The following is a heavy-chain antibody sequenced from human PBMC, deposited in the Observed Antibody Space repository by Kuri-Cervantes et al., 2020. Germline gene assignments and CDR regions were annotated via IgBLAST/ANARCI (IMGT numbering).Heavy chain of an antibody. D-gene: IGHD6-13*01. V-gene: IGHV3-66*01. CDR3: ARDADSSSSVFDY. CDR2: LYNAGTT. CDR1: GFPVSSDY. Sequence: GGSLRLSCAVSGFPVSSDYMTWVRQAPGKGLQWVSLLYNAGTTIYADSVKGRFTISRDNSKNTLYLQMNSLRAEDTAVYYCARDADSSSSVFDYWGQGTLVTVSS. J-gene: IGHJ4*02.